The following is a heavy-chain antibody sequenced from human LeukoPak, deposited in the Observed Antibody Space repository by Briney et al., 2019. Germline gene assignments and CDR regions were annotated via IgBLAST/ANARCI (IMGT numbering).Heavy chain of an antibody. J-gene: IGHJ5*02. CDR1: GDSISSRTYY. CDR3: ARDVSSMFPNWFDP. CDR2: IWNSGST. D-gene: IGHD6-6*01. V-gene: IGHV4-31*03. Sequence: KPSETLSLTCSVSGDSISSRTYYWTWIRQHPEKGLEWIGYIWNSGSTNYNPALKSRVTISVDTSKNQFSRKLTSVTAADTAIYYCARDVSSMFPNWFDPWGQGILVIVSS.